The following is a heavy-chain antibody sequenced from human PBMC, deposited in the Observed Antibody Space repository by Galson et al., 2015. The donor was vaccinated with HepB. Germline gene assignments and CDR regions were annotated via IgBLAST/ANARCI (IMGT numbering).Heavy chain of an antibody. CDR1: GFSLTTSGVG. V-gene: IGHV2-5*02. CDR3: AHKHAMRCDNSSPTYSCAFDM. J-gene: IGHJ3*02. CDR2: IYWDDDK. Sequence: PALVKPTQTLTLTCTFSGFSLTTSGVGVGWFRQSPGKAPEWLALIYWDDDKRYNSSLEYRLTIIKDTSKNQVVLRMTNMDPVDTATYYCAHKHAMRCDNSSPTYSCAFDMWGQGTKVTVSS. D-gene: IGHD6-19*01.